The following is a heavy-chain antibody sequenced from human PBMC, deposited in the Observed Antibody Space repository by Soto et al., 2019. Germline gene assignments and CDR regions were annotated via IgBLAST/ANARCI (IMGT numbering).Heavy chain of an antibody. CDR3: ARVFRYCSSTSCYIAPYYHYGMDV. Sequence: PGGSLRLSCAASGFTFSSYAMHWVRQAPGKGLEWVAVISYDGSNKYYADSVKGRFTISRDNSKNTLYLQMNSLRAEDTAVYYCARVFRYCSSTSCYIAPYYHYGMDVCGQGTTVGVYS. CDR1: GFTFSSYA. J-gene: IGHJ6*02. D-gene: IGHD2-2*02. V-gene: IGHV3-30-3*01. CDR2: ISYDGSNK.